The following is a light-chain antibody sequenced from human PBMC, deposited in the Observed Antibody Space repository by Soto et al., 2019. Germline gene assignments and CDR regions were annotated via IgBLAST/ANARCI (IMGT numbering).Light chain of an antibody. J-gene: IGKJ1*01. V-gene: IGKV3-15*01. Sequence: EIVMTQSPDTLSVSPGERATLSCRASQSVSSYLAWYQQKPGQAPRLLIYGASTRATGIPARFSGSGSGTEFTLTISSLQSEDFAVYYCQHYNNWPPWTFGQGTKVEI. CDR3: QHYNNWPPWT. CDR2: GAS. CDR1: QSVSSY.